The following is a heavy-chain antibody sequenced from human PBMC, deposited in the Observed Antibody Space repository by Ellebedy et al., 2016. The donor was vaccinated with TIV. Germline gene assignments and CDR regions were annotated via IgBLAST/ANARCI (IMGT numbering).Heavy chain of an antibody. D-gene: IGHD3-22*01. CDR3: ANRFEDSSGYLHSQYNWFDP. V-gene: IGHV3-23*01. CDR2: ISGSGGST. CDR1: GFTFSSYA. J-gene: IGHJ5*02. Sequence: GESLKISXAASGFTFSSYAMSWVRQAPGKGLEWVSAISGSGGSTYYADSVKGRFTISRDNSKNTLYLQMNSLRAEDTAVYYCANRFEDSSGYLHSQYNWFDPWGQGTLVTVSS.